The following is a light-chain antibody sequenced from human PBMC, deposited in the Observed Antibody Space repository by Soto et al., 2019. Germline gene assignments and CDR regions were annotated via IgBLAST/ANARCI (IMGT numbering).Light chain of an antibody. CDR2: DGF. J-gene: IGKJ5*01. Sequence: RATLSCAAVQSVSSTRLAWYQQKPDLAPRLLIYDGFVRATGIPDRFSGSGTGTDFTLTISILEPEDFALYYCHQYGSSALITFGQGTRLEI. CDR1: QSVSSTR. V-gene: IGKV3D-20*01. CDR3: HQYGSSALIT.